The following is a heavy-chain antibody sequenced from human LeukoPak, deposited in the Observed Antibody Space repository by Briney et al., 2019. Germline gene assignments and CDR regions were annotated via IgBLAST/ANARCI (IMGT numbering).Heavy chain of an antibody. D-gene: IGHD3-10*01. J-gene: IGHJ6*03. CDR1: GDSISSARYY. CDR2: IYTSGST. V-gene: IGHV4-61*02. CDR3: ARGRSSMVPGYYYYYMDV. Sequence: NPSETLSLTYSDSGDSISSARYYWSWIRQPAGKGLERIGRIYTSGSTDYNPSLKSRVTISVDTSKNQFSLKLSSVTAADTAVYYCARGRSSMVPGYYYYYMDVWGKGTTVTISS.